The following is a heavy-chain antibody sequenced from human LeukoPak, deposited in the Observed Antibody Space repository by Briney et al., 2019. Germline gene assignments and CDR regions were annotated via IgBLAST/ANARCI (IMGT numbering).Heavy chain of an antibody. J-gene: IGHJ5*02. CDR2: IYYSGST. Sequence: PSETLSLTCTVSGGSIRSSYYHWGWIRQPPGKGLEWIGYIYYSGSTYYNPSLKSRVTISVDTSKNQFSLKLSSVTAADTAVYYCARGMEQQWLVHDVRFDPWGQGTLVTVSS. CDR3: ARGMEQQWLVHDVRFDP. CDR1: GGSIRSSYYH. D-gene: IGHD6-19*01. V-gene: IGHV4-30-4*08.